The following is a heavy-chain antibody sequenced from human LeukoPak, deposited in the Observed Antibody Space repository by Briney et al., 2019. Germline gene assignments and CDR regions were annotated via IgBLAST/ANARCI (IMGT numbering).Heavy chain of an antibody. J-gene: IGHJ4*01. CDR2: IYSRDLT. CDR3: ARGADDYKLGNF. V-gene: IGHV4-39*01. CDR1: GGSFDSSYC. D-gene: IGHD5-24*01. Sequence: SETLSLNCTVSGGSFDSSYCWTWVRQTPGKGLEWVGTIYSRDLTYYNPSLTSRVTISADTSKNMFSLRLTSATAADTAVYYCARGADDYKLGNFWGYGILVTVFS.